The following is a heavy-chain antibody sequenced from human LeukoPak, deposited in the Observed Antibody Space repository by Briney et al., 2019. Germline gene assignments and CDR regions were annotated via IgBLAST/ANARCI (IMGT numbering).Heavy chain of an antibody. J-gene: IGHJ3*02. Sequence: AASVKVSCKASGGTFSRYAISWVRQAPGQGLEWMGGIIPIFGTANYAQKFQGRVTITADESTSTAYIEPSSLRSEDTAVYYCARALITIFGVVMPSENAFDIWGQGTMVTVSS. V-gene: IGHV1-69*13. D-gene: IGHD3-3*01. CDR1: GGTFSRYA. CDR3: ARALITIFGVVMPSENAFDI. CDR2: IIPIFGTA.